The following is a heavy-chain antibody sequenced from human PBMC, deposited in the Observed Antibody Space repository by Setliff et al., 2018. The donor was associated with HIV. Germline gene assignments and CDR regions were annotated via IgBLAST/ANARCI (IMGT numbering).Heavy chain of an antibody. CDR3: ARRPYYFDY. V-gene: IGHV4-59*11. Sequence: SETLSFTCTVSGGSISSPYWSWIRQPPGQGLEWIGSIYYSGSTNYNPSLKSRVTISVDTSKNQFSLKLSSVTAADTAVYYCARRPYYFDYWGQGTLVTVSS. CDR1: GGSISSPY. J-gene: IGHJ4*02. CDR2: IYYSGST.